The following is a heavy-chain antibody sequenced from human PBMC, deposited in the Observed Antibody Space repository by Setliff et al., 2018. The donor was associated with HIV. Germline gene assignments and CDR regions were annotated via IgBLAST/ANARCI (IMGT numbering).Heavy chain of an antibody. D-gene: IGHD3-9*01. J-gene: IGHJ4*02. V-gene: IGHV4-4*07. CDR1: GGSVSNYY. Sequence: SETLSLTCTVSGGSVSNYYWTWIRQSAGKGLEWIGHINTSGSTKYNPSLKSRLTMSVDSSGNQFSLTLTSVTAADTAVYYCAREGGNYDILTGYYNIGLDYWGQGTLVTVSS. CDR2: INTSGST. CDR3: AREGGNYDILTGYYNIGLDY.